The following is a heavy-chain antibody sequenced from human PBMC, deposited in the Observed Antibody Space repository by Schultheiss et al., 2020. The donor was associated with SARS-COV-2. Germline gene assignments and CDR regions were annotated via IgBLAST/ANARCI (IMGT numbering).Heavy chain of an antibody. J-gene: IGHJ4*02. Sequence: SETLSLTCTVSGGSISSSSYYWGWIRQHPGKGLEWIGEINHSGSTNYNPSLKSRVTISVDTSKNQFSLKLSSVTAADTAVYYCATTGVWWLPTDYFDYWGQGTLVTVSS. CDR1: GGSISSSSYY. D-gene: IGHD5-12*01. CDR3: ATTGVWWLPTDYFDY. CDR2: INHSGST. V-gene: IGHV4-39*07.